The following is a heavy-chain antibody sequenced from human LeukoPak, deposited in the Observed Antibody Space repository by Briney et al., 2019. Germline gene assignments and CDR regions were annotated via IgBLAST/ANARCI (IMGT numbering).Heavy chain of an antibody. CDR2: ISYDGTNK. V-gene: IGHV3-30*10. J-gene: IGHJ4*02. D-gene: IGHD3-10*01. CDR1: GFTFRTYA. Sequence: PGGSLRLSCAASGFTFRTYALHWVRQAPGKGLEWVAVISYDGTNKYYTDSVKGRFTISRDNSKNTLYLQMNTLRSEDTALYYCARDRSLSSFGELFLWGQGTLVTVSS. CDR3: ARDRSLSSFGELFL.